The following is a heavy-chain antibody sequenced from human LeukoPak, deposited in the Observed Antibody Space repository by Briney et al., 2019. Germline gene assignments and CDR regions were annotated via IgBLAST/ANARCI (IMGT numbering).Heavy chain of an antibody. CDR1: GDTLTELS. V-gene: IGHV1-24*01. D-gene: IGHD3-16*01. CDR2: FDPEDGET. CDR3: ATDTSMITFGGVNIFDY. J-gene: IGHJ4*02. Sequence: VASVKVSCKVFGDTLTELSMHWVRQAPGKGLEWMGGFDPEDGETIYAQKFQGRVTMTEDTSTDTAYMELSSLRSEDTAVYYCATDTSMITFGGVNIFDYWGQGTLVTVSS.